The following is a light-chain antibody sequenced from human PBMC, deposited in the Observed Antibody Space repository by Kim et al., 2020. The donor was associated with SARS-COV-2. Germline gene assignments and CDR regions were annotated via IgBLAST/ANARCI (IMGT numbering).Light chain of an antibody. V-gene: IGKV3-20*01. CDR2: DVS. CDR1: QTVSSNY. J-gene: IGKJ2*01. Sequence: LSLSPGERATLSCRASQTVSSNYLAWYQQKPGQAPRLLIYDVSSRAAGIPDRFSGSGSGTDFTLTISTLEPEDFAVYCCQQYGNSPPTFGQGTKL. CDR3: QQYGNSPPT.